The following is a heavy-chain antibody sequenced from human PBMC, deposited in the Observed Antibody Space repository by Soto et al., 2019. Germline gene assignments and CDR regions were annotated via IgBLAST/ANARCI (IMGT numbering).Heavy chain of an antibody. V-gene: IGHV1-2*04. CDR1: GYSFTDYH. J-gene: IGHJ6*02. Sequence: QVQLVQSGAEVKKPGASVKVSCKASGYSFTDYHIHWVRQAPGQGLEWLGRINPKSGGTSTAQKFQGWVTMTTDTSISTALMELTRLTSDDTAIYYCARGDSTDCSNGVCSFFYNHDMDVWGQGTTVTVSS. CDR2: INPKSGGT. CDR3: ARGDSTDCSNGVCSFFYNHDMDV. D-gene: IGHD2-8*01.